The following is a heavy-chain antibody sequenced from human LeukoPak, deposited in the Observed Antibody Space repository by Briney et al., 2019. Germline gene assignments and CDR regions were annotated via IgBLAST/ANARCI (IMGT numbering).Heavy chain of an antibody. CDR2: IRYDGSNK. D-gene: IGHD2-2*01. Sequence: GGSLRLSCAASGFTFSSYGMHWVRQAPGQGLEWVAFIRYDGSNKYYADSVKGRFTISRDNSKNTLYLQMNSLRAEDTAVYYCAKDRYCSSTSCYLHFQHWGQGTLVTVSS. J-gene: IGHJ1*01. V-gene: IGHV3-30*02. CDR1: GFTFSSYG. CDR3: AKDRYCSSTSCYLHFQH.